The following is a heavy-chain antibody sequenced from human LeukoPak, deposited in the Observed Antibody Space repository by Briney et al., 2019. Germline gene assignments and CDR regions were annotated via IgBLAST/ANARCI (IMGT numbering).Heavy chain of an antibody. CDR3: ARHRSSSWYYFDY. D-gene: IGHD6-13*01. J-gene: IGHJ4*02. V-gene: IGHV4-4*02. CDR2: IYHSGST. Sequence: SETLSLTCAVSGGSISSSNWWSWVRQPPGKGLEWIGGIYHSGSTNYNPSLKSRVTISVDTSKNQFSLKLSSVTAADTAVYYCARHRSSSWYYFDYWGQGTLVTVSS. CDR1: GGSISSSNW.